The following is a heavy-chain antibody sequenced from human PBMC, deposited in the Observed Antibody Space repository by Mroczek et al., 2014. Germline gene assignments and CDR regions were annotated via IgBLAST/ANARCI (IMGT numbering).Heavy chain of an antibody. Sequence: QVQLQQWGPGLVKPSETLSLTCTASGGSISSYYWSWIRQPPGKGLEWIGYIYYSGSTHYNPSLKSRVTISVDTSKNQFSLKLSSVTAADTAVYYCARHAIPRPPYYDILTGYYFSALYGMDVWGQGTTVTVSS. CDR1: GGSISSYY. V-gene: IGHV4-59*08. CDR3: ARHAIPRPPYYDILTGYYFSALYGMDV. D-gene: IGHD3-9*01. J-gene: IGHJ6*02. CDR2: IYYSGST.